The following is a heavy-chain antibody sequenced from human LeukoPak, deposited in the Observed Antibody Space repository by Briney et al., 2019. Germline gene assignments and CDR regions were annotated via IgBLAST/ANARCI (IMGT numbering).Heavy chain of an antibody. Sequence: ASVKVSCKASGYTFTSYGISWVRQAPGQGLEWMGWISAYNGNTNYAQKLQGRVTMTTDTSTSTAYMELRSLRSDDTAVYYCARERLGRSFWSGYPYYFDYWGQGTLVTVSS. D-gene: IGHD3-3*01. CDR3: ARERLGRSFWSGYPYYFDY. CDR2: ISAYNGNT. CDR1: GYTFTSYG. J-gene: IGHJ4*02. V-gene: IGHV1-18*01.